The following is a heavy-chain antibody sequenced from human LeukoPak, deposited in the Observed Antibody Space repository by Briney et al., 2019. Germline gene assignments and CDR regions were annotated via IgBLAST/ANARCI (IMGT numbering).Heavy chain of an antibody. J-gene: IGHJ5*02. D-gene: IGHD2-15*01. CDR1: GYIFTGYY. V-gene: IGHV1-2*02. Sequence: ASVKVSCKASGYIFTGYYIHWVRQAPGKGLEWMGWINPNSGGTKYAQNFQGRVTMTRDTSSSTAHMELSRLRSDDTAVYYCARGDCSVSGCHGGNWFDPWGQGTLVTVSS. CDR3: ARGDCSVSGCHGGNWFDP. CDR2: INPNSGGT.